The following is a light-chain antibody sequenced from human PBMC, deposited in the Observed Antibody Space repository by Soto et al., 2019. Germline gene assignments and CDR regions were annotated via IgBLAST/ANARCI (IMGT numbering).Light chain of an antibody. CDR1: QTVSTN. CDR3: QQYNSWPPLT. V-gene: IGKV3-15*01. Sequence: EIVMTQSPDTLSVSPGDRATLSCRASQTVSTNLAWYQQKPGQAPRPLIYGASTRATGVPDRFSGSGARTEFTLTISRLQAEDFAVYYCQQYNSWPPLTCGQGTKVEIK. J-gene: IGKJ1*01. CDR2: GAS.